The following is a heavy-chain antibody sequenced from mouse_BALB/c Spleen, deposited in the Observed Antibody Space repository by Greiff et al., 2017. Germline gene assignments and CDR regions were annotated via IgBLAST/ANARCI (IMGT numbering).Heavy chain of an antibody. CDR1: GFTFSSYA. J-gene: IGHJ4*01. D-gene: IGHD4-1*02. Sequence: EVHLVESGGGLVKPGGSLKLSCAASGFTFSSYAMSWVRQSPEKRLEWVAEISSGGSYTYYPDTVTGRFTISRDNAKNTLYLEMSSLRSEDTAMYYCAREGSTGFYYAMDYWGQGTSVTVSS. V-gene: IGHV5-9-4*01. CDR3: AREGSTGFYYAMDY. CDR2: ISSGGSYT.